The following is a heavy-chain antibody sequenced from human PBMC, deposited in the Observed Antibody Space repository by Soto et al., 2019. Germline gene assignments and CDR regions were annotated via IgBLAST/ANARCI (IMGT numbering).Heavy chain of an antibody. CDR2: IFYSGTA. Sequence: QVQLQEAGPGLVKPSQTLSLTCIVSGGSISSGNHFWSWIRQPPGKGLEWIGYIFYSGTAHYNSSLKSRVTISIDTSKNQFSLNLSSVTASDTAMYYCARDVITPFHQGADDAFDLWGQGTMVTVSS. J-gene: IGHJ3*01. CDR1: GGSISSGNHF. V-gene: IGHV4-30-4*01. D-gene: IGHD2-15*01. CDR3: ARDVITPFHQGADDAFDL.